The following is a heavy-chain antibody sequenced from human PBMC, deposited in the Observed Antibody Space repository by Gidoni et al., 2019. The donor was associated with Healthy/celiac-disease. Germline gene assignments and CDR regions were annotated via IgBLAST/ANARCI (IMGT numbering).Heavy chain of an antibody. CDR1: GGTFSSYA. D-gene: IGHD3-9*01. Sequence: QVQPVQSGAEVKKPGSSVTVSCKASGGTFSSYAISWVRQAPGQGLEWMGGIIPIFGTANYAQKFQGRVTITADKSTSTAYMELSSLRSEDTAVYYCAREAILTPPRDYYYYYGMDVWGQGTTVTVSS. CDR2: IIPIFGTA. J-gene: IGHJ6*02. V-gene: IGHV1-69*06. CDR3: AREAILTPPRDYYYYYGMDV.